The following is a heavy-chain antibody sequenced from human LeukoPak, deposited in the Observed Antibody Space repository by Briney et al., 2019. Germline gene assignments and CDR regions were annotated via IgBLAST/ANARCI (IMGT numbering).Heavy chain of an antibody. CDR1: GFTFSDYH. D-gene: IGHD5-24*01. CDR2: ISSSGDTT. J-gene: IGHJ4*02. V-gene: IGHV3-11*01. CDR3: ASRDGYNLTPDY. Sequence: PGGSLSLSCAASGFTFSDYHMNWIRQAPGKGLEWISYISSSGDTTYYADFVKGRFTVSRDNAENSLSLQMNNLRAEDTAVYYSASRDGYNLTPDYWGQGTLLIVSS.